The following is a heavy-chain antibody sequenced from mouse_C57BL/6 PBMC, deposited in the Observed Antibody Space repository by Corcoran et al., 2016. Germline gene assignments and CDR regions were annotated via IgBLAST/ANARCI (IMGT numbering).Heavy chain of an antibody. CDR3: ARSHYVSRGYFDV. J-gene: IGHJ1*03. Sequence: QVQLQQSGPELVKPGASVKISCKASGYTFTDYYINWVKQRPGQGLEWIGWIFPGSGSTYYNEKFKGKATLTVDKSSSTAYMLLISLTSADSAVYFCARSHYVSRGYFDVWGTGTTVTVSS. D-gene: IGHD1-1*01. CDR1: GYTFTDYY. V-gene: IGHV1-75*01. CDR2: IFPGSGST.